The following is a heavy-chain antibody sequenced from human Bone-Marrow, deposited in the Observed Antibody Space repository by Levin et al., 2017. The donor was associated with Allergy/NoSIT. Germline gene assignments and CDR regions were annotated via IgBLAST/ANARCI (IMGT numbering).Heavy chain of an antibody. CDR3: ARHHASGSSHSPFRY. D-gene: IGHD3-10*01. CDR1: GYSFSSYW. CDR2: ISPGDSDT. J-gene: IGHJ4*02. Sequence: ASVKVSCKGSGYSFSSYWIGWVRQMPGKGPEWMGIISPGDSDTRYSPSFQGHVTISADNSISTAYLQWSSLKASDTAMYYCARHHASGSSHSPFRYWGQGTLVTVSS. V-gene: IGHV5-51*01.